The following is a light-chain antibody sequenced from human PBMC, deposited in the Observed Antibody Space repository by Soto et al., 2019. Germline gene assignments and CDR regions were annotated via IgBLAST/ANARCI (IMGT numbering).Light chain of an antibody. CDR1: QSISSW. J-gene: IGKJ1*01. Sequence: DIQMTQAPSTLSASVGDIVSITCRSSQSISSWLAWYQQKPGKAPKLLIYDAYSLESGVPSRFSGSGSGTELTLTISSLQPDDFATYFCQQYNRYFTKFGQGTKV. CDR3: QQYNRYFTK. CDR2: DAY. V-gene: IGKV1-5*01.